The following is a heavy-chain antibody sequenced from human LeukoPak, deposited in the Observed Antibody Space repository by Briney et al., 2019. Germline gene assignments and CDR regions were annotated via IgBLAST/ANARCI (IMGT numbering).Heavy chain of an antibody. Sequence: SQTLSLTCTVSVGSITSGDYYWSWIRHPPGKGLEWIGNIYYSGSTYYNPSLKSRVTISVDTSKNQFSLKLSSVTAADTAVYYCARDDTYYYDSSSYPTRYWGQGTLVTVSS. CDR1: VGSITSGDYY. CDR3: ARDDTYYYDSSSYPTRY. CDR2: IYYSGST. J-gene: IGHJ4*02. V-gene: IGHV4-30-4*08. D-gene: IGHD3-22*01.